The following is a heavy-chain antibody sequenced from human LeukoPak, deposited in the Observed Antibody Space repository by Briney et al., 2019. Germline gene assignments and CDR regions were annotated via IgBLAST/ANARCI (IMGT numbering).Heavy chain of an antibody. Sequence: PSETLSLTCTVSGGSISSYYWSWIRQPPGKGLGWIGYIYYSGSTNYNASLKSRVSLSVDTSKNQFSQRLSSVTAADTAVYYCARGFYGSVSYYKSSLVCWGQGSMVSVCS. V-gene: IGHV4-59*01. J-gene: IGHJ4*02. CDR3: ARGFYGSVSYYKSSLVC. CDR1: GGSISSYY. D-gene: IGHD3-10*01. CDR2: IYYSGST.